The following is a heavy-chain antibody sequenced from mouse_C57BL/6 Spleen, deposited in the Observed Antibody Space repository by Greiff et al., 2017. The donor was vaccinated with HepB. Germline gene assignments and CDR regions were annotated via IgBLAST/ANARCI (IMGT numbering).Heavy chain of an antibody. Sequence: VQLQQSGAELAQPGASVKLSCKASGYTFTSYWMHWVQQRPGQGLEWIGYINPSSGYTKYNQKFKDKATLTADKSSSTAYMQLSSLTYEDSAVYYCARVLYGSSYGFAYWGQGTLVTVSA. J-gene: IGHJ3*01. CDR3: ARVLYGSSYGFAY. D-gene: IGHD1-1*01. V-gene: IGHV1-7*01. CDR2: INPSSGYT. CDR1: GYTFTSYW.